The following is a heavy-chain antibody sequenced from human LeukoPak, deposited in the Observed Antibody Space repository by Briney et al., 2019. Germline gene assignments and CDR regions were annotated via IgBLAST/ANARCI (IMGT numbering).Heavy chain of an antibody. D-gene: IGHD3-22*01. V-gene: IGHV1-18*01. CDR1: GYTFTSYG. CDR2: ISAYNGNT. CDR3: ARQGGYYDSSGYYDY. J-gene: IGHJ4*02. Sequence: VASVKVSCKASGYTFTSYGISWVRQAPGQGLEWMGWISAYNGNTNYAQKLQGRVTMTTDTSTSTAYMELRSLRSDDTAVYYCARQGGYYDSSGYYDYWGQGTLVTVSS.